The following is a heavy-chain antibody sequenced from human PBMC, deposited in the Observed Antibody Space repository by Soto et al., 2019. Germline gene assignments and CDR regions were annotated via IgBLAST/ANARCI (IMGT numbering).Heavy chain of an antibody. V-gene: IGHV1-3*01. CDR1: GYTFTSYA. D-gene: IGHD6-13*01. J-gene: IGHJ6*02. Sequence: QVQLVQSGAEVKKPGASVKVSCKASGYTFTSYAMHWVRQAPGQRLEWMGWINAGNGNTKYSQKFQGRVTITRDTAASTAHMELSSPRSEDTAVYYCASPPEAAAGTFHDYYGMDVWGQGTTVTVSS. CDR3: ASPPEAAAGTFHDYYGMDV. CDR2: INAGNGNT.